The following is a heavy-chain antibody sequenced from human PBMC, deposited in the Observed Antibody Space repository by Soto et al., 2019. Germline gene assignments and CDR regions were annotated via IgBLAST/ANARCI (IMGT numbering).Heavy chain of an antibody. CDR2: ISWNSGSI. CDR3: AKVIKGGSFDS. Sequence: EVQLVESGGGLVQPGRSLRLSCAASGFTFDDYAMHWVRQAPGKGLEWVSGISWNSGSIGYADSVKGRFTISRDNAKNSLYLPMNSLRAEDTALYYCAKVIKGGSFDSWRPGTLVTVSS. V-gene: IGHV3-9*01. D-gene: IGHD2-15*01. CDR1: GFTFDDYA. J-gene: IGHJ4*02.